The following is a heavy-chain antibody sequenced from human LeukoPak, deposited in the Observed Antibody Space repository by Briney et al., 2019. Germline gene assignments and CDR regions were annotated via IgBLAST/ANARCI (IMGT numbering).Heavy chain of an antibody. CDR3: ARQAGYYYYYYMDV. Sequence: SETLSLTCTVSGGSISSSSYYWGWIRQPPGKGLEWIGSIYYSGSTYYNPSLKSRVTISVDTSKNQFSLKLSSVTAADTAVYYCARQAGYYYYYYMDVWGKGTTVTVSS. J-gene: IGHJ6*03. CDR2: IYYSGST. D-gene: IGHD6-13*01. CDR1: GGSISSSSYY. V-gene: IGHV4-39*01.